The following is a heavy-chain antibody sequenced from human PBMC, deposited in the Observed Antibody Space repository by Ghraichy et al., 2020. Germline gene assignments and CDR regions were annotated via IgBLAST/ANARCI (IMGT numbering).Heavy chain of an antibody. V-gene: IGHV4-34*01. Sequence: SETLSLTCAVYGGSFSGYYWSWIRQPPGKGLEWIGEINHSGSTNYNPSLKSRVTISVDTSKNQFSLKLSSVTAADTAVYYCVVEVRVLFVLNDYWGQGTLVTVSS. CDR3: VVEVRVLFVLNDY. D-gene: IGHD2-15*01. CDR2: INHSGST. J-gene: IGHJ4*02. CDR1: GGSFSGYY.